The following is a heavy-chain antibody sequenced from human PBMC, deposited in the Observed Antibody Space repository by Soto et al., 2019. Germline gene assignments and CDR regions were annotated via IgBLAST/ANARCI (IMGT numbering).Heavy chain of an antibody. CDR2: IVVGSGNT. CDR3: AAVVVADREGAFDI. CDR1: GFTFTSSA. J-gene: IGHJ3*02. Sequence: QMQLVQSGPEVKKPGTSVKVSCKASGFTFTSSAVQWVRQARGQRLEWIGWIVVGSGNTNYAQKFQERVTITRDMSTSTAYMELSSLRSEDTAVYYWAAVVVADREGAFDIWGQGTMVTVSS. D-gene: IGHD5-12*01. V-gene: IGHV1-58*01.